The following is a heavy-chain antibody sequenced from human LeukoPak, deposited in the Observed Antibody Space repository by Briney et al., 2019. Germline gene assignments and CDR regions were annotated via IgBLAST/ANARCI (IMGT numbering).Heavy chain of an antibody. J-gene: IGHJ4*02. CDR1: GFTFSSYW. D-gene: IGHD3-3*01. CDR2: ISNT. Sequence: GGSLRLSCAASGFTFSSYWMHWVRQAPGKGLVWVSRISNTNYADSVKGRFTISRDNAKNTLHLQMNSLRAEDTAVYYCARGGYYGSGRYYFDSWGQGTLVTVSS. V-gene: IGHV3-74*01. CDR3: ARGGYYGSGRYYFDS.